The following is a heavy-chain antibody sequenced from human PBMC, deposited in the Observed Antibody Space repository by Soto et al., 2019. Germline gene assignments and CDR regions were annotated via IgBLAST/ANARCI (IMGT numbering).Heavy chain of an antibody. CDR2: IQQDGRER. Sequence: EVQLVESGGALVQPGGFLRLSCEASGFTSGSYWMAWVRQAPGKGLEWVANIQQDGRERHYGDSVKGRFTISRDNAKNSLYLEMNRLRAEDTAFYYCVREGRLLGAFDIWGQGTMVTVSS. CDR1: GFTSGSYW. J-gene: IGHJ3*02. D-gene: IGHD3-10*01. V-gene: IGHV3-7*03. CDR3: VREGRLLGAFDI.